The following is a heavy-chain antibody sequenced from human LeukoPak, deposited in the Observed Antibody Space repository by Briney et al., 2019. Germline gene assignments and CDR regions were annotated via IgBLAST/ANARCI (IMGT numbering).Heavy chain of an antibody. D-gene: IGHD6-6*01. V-gene: IGHV3-7*01. CDR1: GFTFSSYA. Sequence: GGSLRLSCAASGFTFSSYAMHWVRQAPGKGLEWVANIKQDGSDKYYVDFVKGRFTVSRDNAKNSLYLQMNGLRAEDTAVYYCVRDLKYSTSSIFDHWGQGTLVTVSS. CDR3: VRDLKYSTSSIFDH. J-gene: IGHJ4*02. CDR2: IKQDGSDK.